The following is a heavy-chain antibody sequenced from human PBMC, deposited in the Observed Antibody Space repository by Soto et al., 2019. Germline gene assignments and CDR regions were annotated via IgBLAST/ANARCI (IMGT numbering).Heavy chain of an antibody. Sequence: PGGSLRLSCAASGFTFSSYGMHWVRQAPGKGLEWVAVISYDGSNKYYADSVKGRFTISRDNSKNTLYLQMDSLRAEDTAVYYCAKAVGYYDFWSGYYKPYYYYGMDVWGQGTTVTVSS. V-gene: IGHV3-30*18. J-gene: IGHJ6*02. CDR1: GFTFSSYG. CDR2: ISYDGSNK. D-gene: IGHD3-3*01. CDR3: AKAVGYYDFWSGYYKPYYYYGMDV.